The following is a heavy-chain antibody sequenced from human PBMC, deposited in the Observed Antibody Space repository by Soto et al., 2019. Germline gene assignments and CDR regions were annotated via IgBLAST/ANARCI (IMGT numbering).Heavy chain of an antibody. Sequence: SETRSLTCAISGDSVSSNSAAWNWIRQSPSRGLKWLGRTYYRSKWYNDYAVSVKSRITINPDTSKNQFSLQLNSVTPEDTAVYYCARGREQWLVVWFDPWGQGTLVTVSS. D-gene: IGHD6-19*01. CDR1: GDSVSSNSAA. CDR2: TYYRSKWYN. CDR3: ARGREQWLVVWFDP. J-gene: IGHJ5*02. V-gene: IGHV6-1*01.